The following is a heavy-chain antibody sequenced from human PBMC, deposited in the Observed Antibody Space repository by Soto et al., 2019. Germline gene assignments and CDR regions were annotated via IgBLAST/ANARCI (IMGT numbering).Heavy chain of an antibody. D-gene: IGHD3-22*01. CDR2: IIPIFGTA. J-gene: IGHJ4*02. Sequence: ASVKVSCKASGGTFSSYAISWVRQAPGQGLEWMGGIIPIFGTANYAQKFQGRVTITADESTSTAYMELSSLRSEDTAVYYCARDEMYYYDSSGYYNYWVQGTLVTVSS. V-gene: IGHV1-69*13. CDR1: GGTFSSYA. CDR3: ARDEMYYYDSSGYYNY.